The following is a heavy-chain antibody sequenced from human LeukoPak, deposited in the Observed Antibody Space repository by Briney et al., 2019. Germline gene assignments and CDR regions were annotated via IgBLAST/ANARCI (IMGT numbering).Heavy chain of an antibody. CDR1: GYTFTSYD. V-gene: IGHV1-2*02. D-gene: IGHD2-15*01. Sequence: GASVKVSCKASGYTFTSYDINWVRQATGQGLEWMGWINPNSGGTNYAQKFQGRVTMTRDTSISTAYMELSRLRSDDTAVYYCARIQLLQGSDAFDIWGQGTMVTVSS. J-gene: IGHJ3*02. CDR2: INPNSGGT. CDR3: ARIQLLQGSDAFDI.